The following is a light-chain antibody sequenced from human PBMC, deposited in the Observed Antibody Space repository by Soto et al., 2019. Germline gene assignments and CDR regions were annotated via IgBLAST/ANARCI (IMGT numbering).Light chain of an antibody. V-gene: IGLV2-11*01. CDR3: CSYAGTYTVL. CDR2: DVS. J-gene: IGLJ1*01. CDR1: SRDIGSYDF. Sequence: QSALTQPPSVSGSPGQSVTISCTGSSRDIGSYDFVSWYQQHPGKAPKLMIYDVSKRPSGVPDRFSASKSGITASLTISGLQAEDDADYYCCSYAGTYTVLFGTGTKV.